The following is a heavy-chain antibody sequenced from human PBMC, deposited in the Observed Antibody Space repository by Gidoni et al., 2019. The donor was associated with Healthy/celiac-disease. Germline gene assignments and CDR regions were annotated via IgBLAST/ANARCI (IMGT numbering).Heavy chain of an antibody. CDR1: GASISRGDHY. CDR3: ASSQYYDFWSGYPEGYYFDY. V-gene: IGHV4-30-4*01. J-gene: IGHJ4*02. Sequence: QVQLQESGQGLVKPSQTLSLTCTVSGASISRGDHYWSWIRQPPGKGLEWIGYIYYSGSTYYNPSLKSRVTISVDTSKNQFSLKLSSVTAADTAVYYCASSQYYDFWSGYPEGYYFDYWGQGTLVTVSS. D-gene: IGHD3-3*01. CDR2: IYYSGST.